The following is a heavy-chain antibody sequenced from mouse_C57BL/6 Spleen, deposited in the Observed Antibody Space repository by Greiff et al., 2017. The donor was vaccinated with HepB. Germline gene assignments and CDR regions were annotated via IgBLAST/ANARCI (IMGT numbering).Heavy chain of an antibody. CDR1: GYTFTSYW. Sequence: QVHVKQPGAELVKPGASVKMSCKASGYTFTSYWITWVKQRPGQGLEWIGDIYPGSGSTNYNEKFKSKATLTVDTSSSTAYMQLSSLTSEDYAVYYCARRTAQATDYWGQGTTLTVSS. V-gene: IGHV1-55*01. J-gene: IGHJ2*01. D-gene: IGHD3-2*02. CDR3: ARRTAQATDY. CDR2: IYPGSGST.